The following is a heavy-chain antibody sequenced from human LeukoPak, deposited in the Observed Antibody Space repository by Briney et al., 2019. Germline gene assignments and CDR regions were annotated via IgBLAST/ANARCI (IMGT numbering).Heavy chain of an antibody. J-gene: IGHJ4*02. Sequence: ASVNVSCKASVGTFSSYAISWVRQAPGQGLEWMGRIIPIFGTANYAQKFQGRVTITADKSTSTAYMELSSLRSEDTAVYYCARSFLEWSFDYWGQGTLVTVSS. CDR3: ARSFLEWSFDY. CDR2: IIPIFGTA. V-gene: IGHV1-69*06. D-gene: IGHD3-3*01. CDR1: VGTFSSYA.